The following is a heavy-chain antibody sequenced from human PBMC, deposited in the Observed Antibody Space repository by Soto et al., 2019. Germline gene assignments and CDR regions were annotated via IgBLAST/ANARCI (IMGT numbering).Heavy chain of an antibody. Sequence: TLSLTFAVSGYAISSGGYSWSWILQPTGKGLEWIGYIYHSGSTYYNPSLKSRVTISVDTSKNQFSLKLSSVTAADTAVYHCASWIPFGGVIVKDYCYVRDVWCQGTTVNVSS. CDR2: IYHSGST. J-gene: IGHJ6*02. CDR3: ASWIPFGGVIVKDYCYVRDV. D-gene: IGHD3-16*02. V-gene: IGHV4-30-2*01. CDR1: GYAISSGGYS.